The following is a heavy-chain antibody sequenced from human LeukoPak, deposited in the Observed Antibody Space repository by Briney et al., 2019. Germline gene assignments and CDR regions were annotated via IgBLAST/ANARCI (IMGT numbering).Heavy chain of an antibody. D-gene: IGHD6-13*01. CDR3: ARSAVAAAGTGFDY. J-gene: IGHJ4*02. CDR2: IYYSGST. V-gene: IGHV4-59*01. CDR1: GGSISSYY. Sequence: SETLSLTCTVSGGSISSYYWSWIRQPPGKGLEWIGYIYYSGSTNYNPSLKSRVTISVDTSKNQFSLKLSSVTAADTAVYYCARSAVAAAGTGFDYWGQGTLVTVSS.